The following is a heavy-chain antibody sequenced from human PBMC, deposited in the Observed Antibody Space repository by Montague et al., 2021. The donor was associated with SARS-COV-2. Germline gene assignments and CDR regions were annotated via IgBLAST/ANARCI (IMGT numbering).Heavy chain of an antibody. D-gene: IGHD3-9*01. CDR2: IYYSGST. CDR1: GGSISSYY. CDR3: ARHALGYFDWLNEGYFDY. V-gene: IGHV4-59*08. Sequence: SETLSLTCTVSGGSISSYYWSWIRQPPGKGLEWIGYIYYSGSTNYNPSFESRVTISVDTSKNQFSLKLSSVTAADTAVYYCARHALGYFDWLNEGYFDYWGQGTLVTVSS. J-gene: IGHJ4*02.